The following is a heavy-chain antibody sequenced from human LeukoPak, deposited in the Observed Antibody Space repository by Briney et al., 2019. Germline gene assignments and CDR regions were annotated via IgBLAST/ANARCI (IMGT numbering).Heavy chain of an antibody. CDR2: ISSSSSTI. V-gene: IGHV3-48*01. Sequence: GGSLRLSCAASGFTFSSYSMNWVRQAPGKGLEWVSYISSSSSTIYYADSVKGRFTISRDNAKNSLYLQMNSLRAEDTAVYYCARDSSEELFGNWFDPWGQGTLVTVSS. J-gene: IGHJ5*02. D-gene: IGHD1-7*01. CDR3: ARDSSEELFGNWFDP. CDR1: GFTFSSYS.